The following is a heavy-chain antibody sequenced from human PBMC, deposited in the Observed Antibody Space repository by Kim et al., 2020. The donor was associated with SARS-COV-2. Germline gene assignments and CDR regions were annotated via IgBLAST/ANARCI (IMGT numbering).Heavy chain of an antibody. D-gene: IGHD3-9*01. V-gene: IGHV3-23*01. CDR3: AKKDYDILTGYYQSVY. CDR2: ISGSGGST. CDR1: GFTFSSYA. Sequence: GGSLRLSCAASGFTFSSYAMSWVRQAPGKGLEWVSAISGSGGSTYYADSVKGRFTISRDNSKNTLYLQMNSLRAEDTAVYYCAKKDYDILTGYYQSVYWGQGTLVTVSS. J-gene: IGHJ4*02.